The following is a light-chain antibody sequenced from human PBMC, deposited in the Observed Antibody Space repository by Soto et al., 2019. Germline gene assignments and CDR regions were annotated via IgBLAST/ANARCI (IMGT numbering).Light chain of an antibody. Sequence: QSALTQPASVSGSPGQSSTLSCTGTSSDIGGYDYVSWYQRHPRKAPKLIIYDVNNRPSGVSNRFSGSKSGNTASLTISGLQAEDEADYYCTSYASGSSHVVFGGGTKLTVL. CDR3: TSYASGSSHVV. CDR2: DVN. J-gene: IGLJ2*01. V-gene: IGLV2-14*01. CDR1: SSDIGGYDY.